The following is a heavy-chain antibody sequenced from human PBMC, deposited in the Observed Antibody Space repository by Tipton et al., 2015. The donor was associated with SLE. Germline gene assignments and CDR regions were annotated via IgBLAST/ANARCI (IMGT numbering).Heavy chain of an antibody. D-gene: IGHD6-19*01. J-gene: IGHJ1*01. Sequence: TLSLTCTVSGGSISSSSYYWGWIRQPPGKGLEWIGSIYYSGSTYYNPSLKSRVTISVDTSKNQFSLKLSSVTAEDTAVYYCARGYSSGWYQYFQHWGQGTLVTVSS. CDR1: GGSISSSSYY. CDR2: IYYSGST. CDR3: ARGYSSGWYQYFQH. V-gene: IGHV4-39*01.